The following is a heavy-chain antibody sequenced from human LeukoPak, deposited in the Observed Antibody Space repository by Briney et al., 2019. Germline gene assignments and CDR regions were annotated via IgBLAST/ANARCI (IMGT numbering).Heavy chain of an antibody. CDR1: GGFISSGGYY. CDR2: IYYSGST. D-gene: IGHD6-6*01. Sequence: SETLSLTCTVSGGFISSGGYYWSWIRQHPGKGLEWIGYIYYSGSTYYNPCLKSSVTISVYTSKNQFSPKLSSVTAADTAVYYCARGEYSSSFDYWGQGTLVTLSS. J-gene: IGHJ4*02. CDR3: ARGEYSSSFDY. V-gene: IGHV4-31*03.